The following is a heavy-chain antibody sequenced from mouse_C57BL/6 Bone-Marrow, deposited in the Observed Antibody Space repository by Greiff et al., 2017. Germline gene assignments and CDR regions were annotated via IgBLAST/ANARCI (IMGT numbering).Heavy chain of an antibody. D-gene: IGHD1-1*02. J-gene: IGHJ3*01. V-gene: IGHV1-54*01. CDR1: GYAFTNYL. CDR2: INPGSGGT. CDR3: ARGWTGFAY. Sequence: VKLMESGAELVRPGTSVKVSCKASGYAFTNYLIEWVKQRPGQGLEWIGVINPGSGGTNYNEKFKGKATLTADKSSSTAYMQLSSLTSEDSAVYFCARGWTGFAYWGQGTLVTVSA.